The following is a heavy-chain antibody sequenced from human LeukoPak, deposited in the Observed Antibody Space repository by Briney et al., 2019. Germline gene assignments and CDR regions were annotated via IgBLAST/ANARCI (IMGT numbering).Heavy chain of an antibody. D-gene: IGHD3-22*01. CDR1: GYTFTAYG. Sequence: GASVKVSFKASGYTFTAYGISWVRQAPGQGLEWMGWISGYNGDTKYAQRFEGRVTMTTDTSTTTAFMDLRSLRSDDTAVYFCATSTGGYSDLYFHYWGQGTLVSVSS. J-gene: IGHJ4*02. CDR2: ISGYNGDT. CDR3: ATSTGGYSDLYFHY. V-gene: IGHV1-18*01.